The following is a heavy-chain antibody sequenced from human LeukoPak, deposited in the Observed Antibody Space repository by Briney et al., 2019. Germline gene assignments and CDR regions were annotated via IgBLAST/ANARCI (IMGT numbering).Heavy chain of an antibody. Sequence: PGGSLRLTCAASGFTFSSYSMNWVRQAPGKGLEWVSSISSSSSYIYYANSVKGRFTISRDNAKNSLYLQMNSLRAEDTAVYYCARDFNWFDPWGQGTLVTVSS. J-gene: IGHJ5*02. V-gene: IGHV3-21*01. CDR3: ARDFNWFDP. CDR2: ISSSSSYI. CDR1: GFTFSSYS.